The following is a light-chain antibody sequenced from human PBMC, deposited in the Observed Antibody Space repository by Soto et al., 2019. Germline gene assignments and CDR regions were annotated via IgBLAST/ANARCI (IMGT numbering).Light chain of an antibody. CDR3: QQSYSAPYT. Sequence: DIVMSQSPDALAVSLGERATINCMSSQSLFYSSSNKNYLVWYQQKPGQPPKILIYWASTRASGVPDRFSGSGSGTDFTLTISSLQAEDVAVYFCQQSYSAPYTFGQGTKVEIK. V-gene: IGKV4-1*01. J-gene: IGKJ2*01. CDR1: QSLFYSSSNKNY. CDR2: WAS.